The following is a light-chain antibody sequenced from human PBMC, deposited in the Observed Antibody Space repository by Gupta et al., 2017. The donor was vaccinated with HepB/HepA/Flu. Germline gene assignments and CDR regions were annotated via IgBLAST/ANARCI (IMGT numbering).Light chain of an antibody. CDR3: LQYNNWPWT. Sequence: EIVMTQSPATLSVSPGERATLSCRASQSVSSNLAWYQQKPGQAPRLLIYGASTRATGIPARFSGSGSGTEFTLIISRLQSEDFAVYYCLQYNNWPWTFGQGTKVEIK. CDR2: GAS. CDR1: QSVSSN. V-gene: IGKV3-15*01. J-gene: IGKJ1*01.